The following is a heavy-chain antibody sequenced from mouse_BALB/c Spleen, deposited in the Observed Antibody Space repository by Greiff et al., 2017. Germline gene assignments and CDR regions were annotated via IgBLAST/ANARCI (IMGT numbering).Heavy chain of an antibody. D-gene: IGHD1-2*01. CDR3: ARVDGYHAMDY. J-gene: IGHJ4*01. Sequence: QVQLKESGAELAKPGASVKMSCKASGYTFTSYWMHWVKQRPGQGLEWIGYINPSTGYTEYNQKFKDKATLTADKSSSTAYMQLSSLTSEDSAVYYCARVDGYHAMDYWGQGTSVTVSS. V-gene: IGHV1-7*01. CDR2: INPSTGYT. CDR1: GYTFTSYW.